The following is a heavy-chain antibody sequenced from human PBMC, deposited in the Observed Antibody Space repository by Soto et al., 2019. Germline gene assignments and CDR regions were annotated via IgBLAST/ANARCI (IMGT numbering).Heavy chain of an antibody. CDR2: ISGYNGNT. Sequence: QVQLVQSRGEVKKPGASVQVSCKTPGYSFTTYGISWVRQAPGQGLEWMGWISGYNGNTNYAQKLKGRLTMTTDTSTSTAYMELRSLTSDDTAVYYCAREGPAPYYYYGMDVWGQGSTVTVSS. J-gene: IGHJ6*02. V-gene: IGHV1-18*01. CDR3: AREGPAPYYYYGMDV. CDR1: GYSFTTYG.